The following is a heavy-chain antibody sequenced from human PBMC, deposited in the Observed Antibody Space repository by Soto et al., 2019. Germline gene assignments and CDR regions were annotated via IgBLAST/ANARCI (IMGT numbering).Heavy chain of an antibody. D-gene: IGHD3-3*01. CDR2: IRSKTNNYAT. J-gene: IGHJ6*04. CDR3: ARHPGGHVARPFYYTFMDV. V-gene: IGHV3-73*01. CDR1: GFPLSDSA. Sequence: EVQLVESGGGLVQPGGSLKLACLASGFPLSDSAIHWVRKASGKGLEWVGRIRSKTNNYATTYGAPVRGRFTLSRDDSKNTAYLQMVNLESEDAAVYYCARHPGGHVARPFYYTFMDVWGKGTTVSVLS.